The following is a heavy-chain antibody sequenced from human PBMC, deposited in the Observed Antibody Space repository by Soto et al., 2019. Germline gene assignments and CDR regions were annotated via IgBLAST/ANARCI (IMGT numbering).Heavy chain of an antibody. Sequence: GGSLRLSCAASGFTFSSYDMHWVRQATGKGLEWVSAIGTAGDTYYPGSVKGRFTISRENAKNSLYLQMNSLRAEDTAVYYCARGPRITIFGVDPFFDYWGQGTLVTVSS. CDR3: ARGPRITIFGVDPFFDY. CDR1: GFTFSSYD. V-gene: IGHV3-13*01. CDR2: IGTAGDT. D-gene: IGHD3-3*01. J-gene: IGHJ4*02.